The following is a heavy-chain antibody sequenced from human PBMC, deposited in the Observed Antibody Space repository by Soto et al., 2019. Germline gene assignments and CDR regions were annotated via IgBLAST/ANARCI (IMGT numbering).Heavy chain of an antibody. Sequence: PSDTLSLTCTVSGGAINSYYWTWIRQPAGKGLEWIGRIYSSGSTKYNPSLQSRVTMSLDTSKNQFSLRLTSVTAADTAVYYCARVGDFWSFNFDYWGQGTLVTVSS. J-gene: IGHJ4*02. V-gene: IGHV4-4*07. CDR2: IYSSGST. CDR1: GGAINSYY. CDR3: ARVGDFWSFNFDY. D-gene: IGHD3-3*01.